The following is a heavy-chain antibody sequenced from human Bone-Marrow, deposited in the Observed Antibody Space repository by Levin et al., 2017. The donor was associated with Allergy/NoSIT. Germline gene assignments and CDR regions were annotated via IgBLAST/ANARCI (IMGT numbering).Heavy chain of an antibody. V-gene: IGHV3-13*01. CDR2: IDTAGDT. CDR1: GFTFSSYD. Sequence: GGSLRLSCAASGFTFSSYDMHWVRQASGKGLEWVSGIDTAGDTYYPGSVKGRFTISRENAKNSLFLQMNSLRAGDTAVYYCARDGGLGGFDYWGQGILVSVSA. J-gene: IGHJ4*02. D-gene: IGHD3-16*01. CDR3: ARDGGLGGFDY.